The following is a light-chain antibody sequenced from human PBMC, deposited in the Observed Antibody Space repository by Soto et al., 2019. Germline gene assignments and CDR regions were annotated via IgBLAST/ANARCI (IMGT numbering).Light chain of an antibody. CDR1: QSISRN. Sequence: EIVMTQSPPTLSASPGERATLSCRASQSISRNLAWFQQKPGQAPRLLIFGASTRAAGIPPRFSGSGSGTEFTLTTSGLQSEDFAVYFCHQYENWPKTFGQGTKVDIK. J-gene: IGKJ1*01. CDR2: GAS. V-gene: IGKV3-15*01. CDR3: HQYENWPKT.